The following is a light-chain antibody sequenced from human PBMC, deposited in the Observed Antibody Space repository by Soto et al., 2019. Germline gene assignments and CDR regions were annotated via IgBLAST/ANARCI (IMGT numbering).Light chain of an antibody. Sequence: QSALTQPASVSGSPGQSITISCTGTSSDVGGYNYVSWYQQHPGKAPKLMIFEVSNRPSGVSIRFSGSKSGNTASLTISGLQAEDEADYYCSSYTSDSTRVFGTGTKLTVL. CDR3: SSYTSDSTRV. CDR2: EVS. V-gene: IGLV2-14*01. CDR1: SSDVGGYNY. J-gene: IGLJ1*01.